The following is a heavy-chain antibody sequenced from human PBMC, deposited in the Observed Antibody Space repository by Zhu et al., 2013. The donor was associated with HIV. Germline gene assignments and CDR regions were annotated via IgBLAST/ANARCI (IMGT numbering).Heavy chain of an antibody. V-gene: IGHV4-39*07. J-gene: IGHJ1*01. CDR2: MYHSGSL. Sequence: QVQLLESGPGLVKPSETLSLTCTVSGGSITSGGYYWGWIRQSPGKGLEWIASMYHSGSLYSNPALKSRITLSVDKSKNQFSLKLTAVTAADTALYYCTREKASETSGYQDHWGQGTLVTVSS. CDR3: TREKASETSGYQDH. CDR1: GGSITSGGYY. D-gene: IGHD3-22*01.